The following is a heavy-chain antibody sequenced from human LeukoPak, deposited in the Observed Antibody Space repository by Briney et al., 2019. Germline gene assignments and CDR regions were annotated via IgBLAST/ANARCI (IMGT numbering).Heavy chain of an antibody. D-gene: IGHD5-12*01. CDR2: IYHSGST. Sequence: PSETLSLTCTVSGDSLSSGARWSGVRQSPGKGLEGIGEIYHSGSTNYNPSLRGRVTLSVDNSNNHFSLDLSSVTAADTAFYYCARRGYSGNEAYFAYWGQGTLATVSS. V-gene: IGHV4-4*02. J-gene: IGHJ4*02. CDR3: ARRGYSGNEAYFAY. CDR1: GDSLSSGAR.